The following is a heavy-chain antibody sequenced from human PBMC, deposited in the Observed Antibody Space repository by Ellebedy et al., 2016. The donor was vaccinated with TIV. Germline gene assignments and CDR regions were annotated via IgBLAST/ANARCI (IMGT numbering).Heavy chain of an antibody. CDR1: GYTFTGSDYY. J-gene: IGHJ3*02. V-gene: IGHV1-2*02. CDR2: SNPKSGDT. D-gene: IGHD2-21*01. Sequence: ASVKVSXXASGYTFTGSDYYMHWVRQAPGQGREWMGWSNPKSGDTNYARKFQGRVTMTRDTSISTAYMELRRLRSDDTAVFYCARGFVWFSYAFDIWGQGTMVTVSS. CDR3: ARGFVWFSYAFDI.